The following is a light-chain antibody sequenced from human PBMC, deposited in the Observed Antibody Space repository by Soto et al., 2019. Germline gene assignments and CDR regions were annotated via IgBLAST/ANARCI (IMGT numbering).Light chain of an antibody. J-gene: IGKJ4*01. CDR2: AGS. CDR1: QSIRTY. V-gene: IGKV1-39*01. CDR3: TESFSTSIVT. Sequence: DVQLTQSPSSLSAAVGDRVTITCRASQSIRTYLNWYQQRPGKAPKVLIYAGSSLHSGVPSRFSGSGSGTEFTLTISRVQPEDFATYYCTESFSTSIVTFGGGTRVEI.